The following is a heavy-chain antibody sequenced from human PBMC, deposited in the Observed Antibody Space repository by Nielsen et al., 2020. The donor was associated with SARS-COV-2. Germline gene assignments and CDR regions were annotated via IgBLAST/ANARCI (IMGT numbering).Heavy chain of an antibody. V-gene: IGHV4-59*12. CDR2: IYYSGST. CDR3: ARRVMVRGIFGDYYYGMDV. CDR1: GGSISSYY. J-gene: IGHJ6*02. D-gene: IGHD3-10*01. Sequence: SETLSLTCTVSGGSISSYYWSWIRQPPGKGLEWIGYIYYSGSTNYNPSLKSRVTISVDTSKNQFSLKLSSVTAADTAVYYCARRVMVRGIFGDYYYGMDVWGQGTTVTVSS.